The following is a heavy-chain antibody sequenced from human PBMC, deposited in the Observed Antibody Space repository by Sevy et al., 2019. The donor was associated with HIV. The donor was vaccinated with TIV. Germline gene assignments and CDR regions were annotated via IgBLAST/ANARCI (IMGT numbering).Heavy chain of an antibody. J-gene: IGHJ3*02. CDR1: GYTFINYW. D-gene: IGHD3-10*01. CDR2: IYPGDSDT. CDR3: ARLSASGVYYNPYRGVFDI. V-gene: IGHV5-51*01. Sequence: GESLKISCEGSGYTFINYWIAWVCQMPGKGLEWMGIIYPGDSDTRYSPSFQGQVTISADKSISTAYLQWSSLKASDTAMYYCARLSASGVYYNPYRGVFDIWGQGTMVTVSS.